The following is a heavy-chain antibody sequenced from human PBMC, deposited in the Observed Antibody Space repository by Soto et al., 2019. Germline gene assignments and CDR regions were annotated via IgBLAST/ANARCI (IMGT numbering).Heavy chain of an antibody. J-gene: IGHJ4*02. CDR1: GFTFSSYS. Sequence: EVQLVESGGGLVKPGGSLRLSCAASGFTFSSYSMNWVRQAPGKGLEWVSSISSSGGSTYYADSVKGRFTISRDNSKNTLYLQMNSLRAEDTAVYYCAKIGGGDVLRFLEWLLPLDYWGQGTLVTVSS. CDR2: ISSSGGST. V-gene: IGHV3-23*04. D-gene: IGHD3-3*01. CDR3: AKIGGGDVLRFLEWLLPLDY.